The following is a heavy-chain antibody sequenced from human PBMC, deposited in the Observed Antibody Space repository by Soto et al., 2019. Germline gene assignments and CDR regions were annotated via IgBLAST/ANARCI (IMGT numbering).Heavy chain of an antibody. J-gene: IGHJ6*02. V-gene: IGHV1-18*01. CDR1: GYTFTYYG. CDR2: ISAYNGNT. CDR3: ARDYLDTSGSYHYYLYGVDV. D-gene: IGHD3-22*01. Sequence: QVQLVQSGAEVKKPGASVKVSCKASGYTFTYYGITWVRQAPGQGLEWMGWISAYNGNTNYAQKFQGRVTMTTDTSTSTAYMELRSLRSDDTAVYYCARDYLDTSGSYHYYLYGVDVWGQGTTVTVSS.